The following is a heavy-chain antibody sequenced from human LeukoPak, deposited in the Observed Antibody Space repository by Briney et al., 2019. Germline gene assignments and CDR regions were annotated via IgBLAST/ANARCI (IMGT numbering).Heavy chain of an antibody. D-gene: IGHD6-19*01. CDR2: ISGSGGST. J-gene: IGHJ4*02. Sequence: GGSLRLSCAASGFTFSSYAMSWVRQAPGKGLEWVSAISGSGGSTYYAGSVKGRFTISRDNSKNTLYLQMNSLRAEDTAVYYCAKDKGDSSGWLYYFDYWGQGTLVTVSS. CDR1: GFTFSSYA. V-gene: IGHV3-23*01. CDR3: AKDKGDSSGWLYYFDY.